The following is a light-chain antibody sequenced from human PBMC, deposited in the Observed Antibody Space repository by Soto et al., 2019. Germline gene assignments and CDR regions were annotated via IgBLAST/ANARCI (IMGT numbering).Light chain of an antibody. CDR2: DDS. Sequence: VVTQPPSVSGAPGQTARITCGGNNIGSKSVHWYQQKPGQAPVLVVYDDSDRPSGIPERFSGSLSGNTATLTISRVEAGDEADYYCQVWDSTGDHVVFGGGTKLTVL. J-gene: IGLJ2*01. CDR3: QVWDSTGDHVV. CDR1: NIGSKS. V-gene: IGLV3-21*02.